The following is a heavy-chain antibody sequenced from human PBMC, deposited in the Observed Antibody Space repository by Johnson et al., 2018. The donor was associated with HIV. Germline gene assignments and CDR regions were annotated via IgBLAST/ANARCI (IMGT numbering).Heavy chain of an antibody. CDR2: IGTAGDT. CDR1: GFTFSSYD. J-gene: IGHJ3*02. CDR3: ATDVSWELKSAFDI. Sequence: EVQVVESGGGLVQPGGSLRLSCAASGFTFSSYDMHWVRQATGKGLEWVSAIGTAGDTYYPGSVKGRFTISRENAKNSLYLQLNSLRAEDTAMYYCATDVSWELKSAFDIWGQGTMVTVSS. D-gene: IGHD3-10*01. V-gene: IGHV3-13*01.